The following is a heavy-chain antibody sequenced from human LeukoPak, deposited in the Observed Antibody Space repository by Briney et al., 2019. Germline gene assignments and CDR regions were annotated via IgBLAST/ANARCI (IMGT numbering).Heavy chain of an antibody. CDR2: IRYDGSNK. CDR3: ARETKTVGYSYGLASYYYYMDV. J-gene: IGHJ6*03. Sequence: GGSLRLSCAASGFTLSSYGMHWVRQAPGKGLEWVAFIRYDGSNKYYTDSVKGRFTISRDNSKNMLYLQMNSLRAEDTAVYYCARETKTVGYSYGLASYYYYMDVWGKGTTVTISS. D-gene: IGHD5-18*01. V-gene: IGHV3-30*02. CDR1: GFTLSSYG.